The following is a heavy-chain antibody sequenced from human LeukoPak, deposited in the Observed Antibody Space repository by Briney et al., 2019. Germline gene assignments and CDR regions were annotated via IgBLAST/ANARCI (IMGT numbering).Heavy chain of an antibody. D-gene: IGHD3-3*01. V-gene: IGHV3-48*02. CDR1: GFTFSSYS. CDR2: ISSSSSTI. CDR3: ARAPRNYDFWSGYPDY. J-gene: IGHJ4*02. Sequence: PGGSLRLSCAASGFTFSSYSMNWVRQALGKGLEWVSYISSSSSTIYYADSVKGRFTISRDNAKNSLYLQMNSLRDEDTAVYYCARAPRNYDFWSGYPDYWGQGTLVTVSS.